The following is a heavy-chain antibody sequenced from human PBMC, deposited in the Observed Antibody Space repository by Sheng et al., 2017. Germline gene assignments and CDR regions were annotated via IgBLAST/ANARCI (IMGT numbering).Heavy chain of an antibody. CDR2: VNSGATTT. V-gene: IGHV3-74*01. CDR3: ARGGGAGMSHGLDV. D-gene: IGHD4-17*01. J-gene: IGHJ6*01. Sequence: EVQLVESGGGLVQPGGSLRLSCTASEFSISNYWIHWVRQAPGRGLVWVSRVNSGATTTNFADSVEGRFTISRDNANNMIYLQLNSLRAEDTGVYYCARGGGAGMSHGLDVWGPKGTTVTVSS. CDR1: EFSISNYW.